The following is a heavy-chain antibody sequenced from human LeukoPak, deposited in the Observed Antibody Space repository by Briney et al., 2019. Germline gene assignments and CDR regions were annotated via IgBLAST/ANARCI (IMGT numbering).Heavy chain of an antibody. J-gene: IGHJ4*02. V-gene: IGHV4-39*07. CDR2: IYYSGST. CDR3: ATDTYYYDSSGYFDY. Sequence: SETLSLTCTVSGGSISSSSYYWGWIRQPPGKGLEWIGSIYYSGSTYYNPSLRSRVTISVDTSKNQFSLKLSSVTAADTAVYYCATDTYYYDSSGYFDYWGQGTLVTVSS. CDR1: GGSISSSSYY. D-gene: IGHD3-22*01.